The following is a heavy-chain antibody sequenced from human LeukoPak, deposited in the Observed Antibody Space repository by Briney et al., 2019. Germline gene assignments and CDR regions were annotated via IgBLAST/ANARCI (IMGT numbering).Heavy chain of an antibody. CDR1: GYTFSTYY. J-gene: IGHJ6*02. CDR2: MYPSVGST. V-gene: IGHV1-46*01. Sequence: ASVKISCKASGYTFSTYYMNWVRQAPGQGLEWMGIMYPSVGSTSYAQKFQGRVTMTRDTSASTVYMELSSLRSEDTAVYYCARGGQLYYDILAGSPADVWGQGTTVTVSS. CDR3: ARGGQLYYDILAGSPADV. D-gene: IGHD3-9*01.